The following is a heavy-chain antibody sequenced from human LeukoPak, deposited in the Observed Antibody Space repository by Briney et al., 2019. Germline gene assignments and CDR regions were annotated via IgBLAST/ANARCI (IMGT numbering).Heavy chain of an antibody. D-gene: IGHD3-22*01. Sequence: PGGSLRLSCAASGFTFDDYAMHWVRQPAGKGLEWIGRIYTSGSTNYNPSLKSRVTMSVDTSKNQFSLKLSSVTAADTAVYYCARDSYYYDSSGYYLDYWGQGTLVTVSS. CDR2: IYTSGST. J-gene: IGHJ4*02. CDR3: ARDSYYYDSSGYYLDY. V-gene: IGHV4-4*07. CDR1: GFTFDDYA.